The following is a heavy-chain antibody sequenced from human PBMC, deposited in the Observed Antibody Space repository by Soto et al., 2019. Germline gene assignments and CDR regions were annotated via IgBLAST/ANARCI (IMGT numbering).Heavy chain of an antibody. Sequence: EMQLSESGGNLVQPGGSLRLFCAASGFTFFNYAMSWVRQAQGKGLEWVSSISGSGGETHYADSVKGRFTISRDNSKNTLYLQMNSLRVEDTAVYYCAKMTSGSGWYGAVDYWGQGTLVTVSS. D-gene: IGHD6-19*01. CDR3: AKMTSGSGWYGAVDY. V-gene: IGHV3-23*01. J-gene: IGHJ4*02. CDR2: ISGSGGET. CDR1: GFTFFNYA.